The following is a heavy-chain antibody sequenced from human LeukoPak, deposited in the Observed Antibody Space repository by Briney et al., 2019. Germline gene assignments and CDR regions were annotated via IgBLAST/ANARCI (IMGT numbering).Heavy chain of an antibody. J-gene: IGHJ4*02. CDR3: ARGRQNYGDYPY. V-gene: IGHV3-21*04. D-gene: IGHD4-17*01. CDR1: GFTFSSYS. Sequence: GGSLRLSCAASGFTFSSYSMNWLRQAPGRGLEWVSFISISGVYIYYADSVKGRFTISRDNAENSLYLQMNSLRAEDTAVYYCARGRQNYGDYPYWGQGTLVTVSS. CDR2: ISISGVYI.